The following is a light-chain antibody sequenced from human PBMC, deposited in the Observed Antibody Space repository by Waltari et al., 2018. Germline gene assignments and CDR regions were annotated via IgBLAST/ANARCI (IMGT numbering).Light chain of an antibody. CDR3: HQSYTLPRT. Sequence: DIVLTQSPDFQSVTPKEKVTITCRASQSIGSSIHWYQQKPDQSPKLLIKYASQSFSGVPSRFSGSGSGTDFTLTINSLEAEDAATYYYHQSYTLPRTFGQGTKVEIQ. CDR2: YAS. V-gene: IGKV6-21*01. CDR1: QSIGSS. J-gene: IGKJ1*01.